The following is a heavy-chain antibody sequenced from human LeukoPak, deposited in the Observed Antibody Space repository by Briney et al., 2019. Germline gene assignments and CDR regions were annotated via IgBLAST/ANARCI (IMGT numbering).Heavy chain of an antibody. CDR1: GFTFRNYW. CDR3: VRDSSSWSFDY. CDR2: LNNDGSST. D-gene: IGHD6-13*01. V-gene: IGHV3-74*01. Sequence: GGSLRLSCAASGFTFRNYWMFWVRQAPGKGLVWVSSLNNDGSSTNYADSVKGRFTISRDNAKNTLYLQMNSLRADDTAVYYCVRDSSSWSFDYWGQGALVTVSS. J-gene: IGHJ4*02.